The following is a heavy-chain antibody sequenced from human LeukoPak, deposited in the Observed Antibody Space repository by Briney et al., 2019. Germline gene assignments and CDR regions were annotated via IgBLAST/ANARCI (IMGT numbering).Heavy chain of an antibody. CDR3: ARVRQYYDILTGYPPSFDY. Sequence: ASVKVSCKASGYTFTGYYMHWLRQAPGQGLEWMGRVNPNSGGTNYAQKFQGRVTMTRDTSISTAYMELSRLRSDDTAVYYCARVRQYYDILTGYPPSFDYWGQGTLVTVSS. CDR1: GYTFTGYY. V-gene: IGHV1-2*06. CDR2: VNPNSGGT. J-gene: IGHJ4*02. D-gene: IGHD3-9*01.